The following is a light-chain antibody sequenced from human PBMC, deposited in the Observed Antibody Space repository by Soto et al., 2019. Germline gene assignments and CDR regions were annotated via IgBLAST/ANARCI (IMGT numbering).Light chain of an antibody. Sequence: QSVLTQPPSVSGAPGQRVTISCTGSSSNIGTGYDVHWYQQVPGTAPKLLIYGNNNRPSGVPDRFSGSKSDTSASLAITGLQAEDEADYYCQSHDSSLSGSRVFGGGTKLTVL. J-gene: IGLJ2*01. CDR1: SSNIGTGYD. CDR3: QSHDSSLSGSRV. CDR2: GNN. V-gene: IGLV1-40*01.